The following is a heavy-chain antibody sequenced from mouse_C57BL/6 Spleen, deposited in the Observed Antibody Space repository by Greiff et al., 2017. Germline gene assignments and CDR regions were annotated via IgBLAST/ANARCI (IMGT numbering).Heavy chain of an antibody. CDR2: SSRGGSTI. CDR1: GFNFSDYG. Sequence: VQLKESGGGLVKPGGSLKISCAASGFNFSDYGMHWVRQAPEKGLEWVAYSSRGGSTIYYADTVKGRFTISRDNAKNTLFLQMTSLRSEDTAMYYCARRDGNYDAMDYWGQGTSVTVSS. CDR3: ARRDGNYDAMDY. D-gene: IGHD2-1*01. V-gene: IGHV5-17*01. J-gene: IGHJ4*01.